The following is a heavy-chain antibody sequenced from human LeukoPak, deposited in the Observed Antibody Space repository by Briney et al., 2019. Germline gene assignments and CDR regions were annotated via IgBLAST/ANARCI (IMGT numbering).Heavy chain of an antibody. V-gene: IGHV1-8*01. J-gene: IGHJ3*02. D-gene: IGHD7-27*01. Sequence: ASVKVSCKASGYTFTSYDINWVRQATGQGLEWMGWMNPNSGNTGYAQKLQGRVTMTRNTSISTAYMELSSLRSEDTAVYYCARPKTGDRAFDIWGQGTMVTVSS. CDR3: ARPKTGDRAFDI. CDR2: MNPNSGNT. CDR1: GYTFTSYD.